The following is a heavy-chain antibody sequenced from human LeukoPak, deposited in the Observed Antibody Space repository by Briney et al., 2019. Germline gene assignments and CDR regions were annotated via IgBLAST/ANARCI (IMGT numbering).Heavy chain of an antibody. D-gene: IGHD2-8*01. V-gene: IGHV3-48*02. CDR2: ITSSSNSI. Sequence: RGSLRLSCTASGFTFSDYSMNWFRQAPGKGLDWVSYITSSSNSIYYADSVKGRFTISRDNAKNSLYLQMNRLRDEDTAVYYCARDYKYAFDYWGQGTLVAVPP. CDR3: ARDYKYAFDY. J-gene: IGHJ4*02. CDR1: GFTFSDYS.